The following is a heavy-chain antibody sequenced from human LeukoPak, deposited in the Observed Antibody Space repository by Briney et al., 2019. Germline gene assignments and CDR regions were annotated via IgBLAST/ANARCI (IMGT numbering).Heavy chain of an antibody. D-gene: IGHD3-22*01. CDR3: ARGNYYDSSGGAFDI. Sequence: SQTLSLTCAISGDSVSSNRVAWNWIRQSPSRGLEWLGRTYYRSKWYNDNAVSVKSRITISADTSKNQFTLQLNSVTPEDTAVYYCARGNYYDSSGGAFDIWGQGTMVTVSS. V-gene: IGHV6-1*01. CDR1: GDSVSSNRVA. J-gene: IGHJ3*02. CDR2: TYYRSKWYN.